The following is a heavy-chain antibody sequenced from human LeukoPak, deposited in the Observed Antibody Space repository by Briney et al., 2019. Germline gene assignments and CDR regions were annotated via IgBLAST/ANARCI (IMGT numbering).Heavy chain of an antibody. J-gene: IGHJ6*02. D-gene: IGHD3-22*01. V-gene: IGHV4-39*01. CDR2: ISDSGST. CDR3: PSRRQGGYYPHYHYYGVDV. Sequence: SETLCLTCTVSGVSISSGSYHWGWIRQPPGKGLEWIGSISDSGSTYYNPSFKSRVTISVDTSKTRFSRNLSSVTAADTAVYYCPSRRQGGYYPHYHYYGVDVWGLGTTVTVTS. CDR1: GVSISSGSYH.